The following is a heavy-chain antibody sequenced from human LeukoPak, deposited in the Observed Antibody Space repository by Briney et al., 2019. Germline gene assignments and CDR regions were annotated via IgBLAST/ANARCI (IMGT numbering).Heavy chain of an antibody. Sequence: PSETLSLTCAVSGGSISSGGYSWSWIRQPPGKGLEWIGSIYYSGSTYYNPSLKSRVTISVDTSKNQFSLKLSSVTAADTAVYYCARRLERQVPWFDPWGQGTLVTVSS. CDR2: IYYSGST. CDR3: ARRLERQVPWFDP. CDR1: GGSISSGGYS. D-gene: IGHD1-1*01. J-gene: IGHJ5*02. V-gene: IGHV4-30-2*03.